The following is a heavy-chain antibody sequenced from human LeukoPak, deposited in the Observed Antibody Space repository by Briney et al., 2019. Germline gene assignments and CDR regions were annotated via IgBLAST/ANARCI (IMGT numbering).Heavy chain of an antibody. D-gene: IGHD2-15*01. Sequence: PWGSLRLSCAASGFTFSSYSMNWVRQAPGKGLEWVSSISSSSSYIYYADSVKGRFTISRDNAKNSLYLQVNSLRAEDTAVYYCARQYCSGGSCYVDAFDIWGQGTMVTVSS. CDR2: ISSSSSYI. CDR1: GFTFSSYS. CDR3: ARQYCSGGSCYVDAFDI. J-gene: IGHJ3*02. V-gene: IGHV3-21*01.